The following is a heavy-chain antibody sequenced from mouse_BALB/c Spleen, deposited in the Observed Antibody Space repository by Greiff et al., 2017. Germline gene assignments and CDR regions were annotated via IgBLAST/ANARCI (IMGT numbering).Heavy chain of an antibody. CDR2: ISSGSSTI. Sequence: EVKLVESGGGLVQPGGSRKLSCAASGFTFSSFGMHWVRQAPEKGLEWVAYISSGSSTIYYADTVKGRFTISRDNPKNTLFLQMTSLRSEDTAMYYCAREGNYYGSSYAMDYWGQGTSVTVSS. V-gene: IGHV5-17*02. J-gene: IGHJ4*01. CDR1: GFTFSSFG. D-gene: IGHD1-1*01. CDR3: AREGNYYGSSYAMDY.